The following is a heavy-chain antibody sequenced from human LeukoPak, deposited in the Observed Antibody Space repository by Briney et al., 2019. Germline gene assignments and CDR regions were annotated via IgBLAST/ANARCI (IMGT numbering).Heavy chain of an antibody. V-gene: IGHV1-2*06. CDR3: ARVSGWYGTTPVDYYYFDY. CDR1: GYTFTGYY. J-gene: IGHJ4*02. Sequence: ASVKVSCKASGYTFTGYYMHWVRQAPGQGLEWMGRINPNSGGTNYAQKFQGRVTMTRDTSISTAYMELSRLRSDDTAAYYCARVSGWYGTTPVDYYYFDYWGQGTLVTVSS. CDR2: INPNSGGT. D-gene: IGHD6-19*01.